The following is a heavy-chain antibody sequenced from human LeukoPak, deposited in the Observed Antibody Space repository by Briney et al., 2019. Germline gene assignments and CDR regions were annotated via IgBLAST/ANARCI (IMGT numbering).Heavy chain of an antibody. J-gene: IGHJ6*03. Sequence: GGSLRLSCAASGFTFSSYGMHWVRQAPGKGLEWVAVISYDGSNKYYADSVKGRFTISRDNSKNTLYLQMNSLRAEDTAVYYCAKGEIAASYYYYYMDVWGKGTTVTVSS. D-gene: IGHD6-6*01. V-gene: IGHV3-30*18. CDR3: AKGEIAASYYYYYMDV. CDR1: GFTFSSYG. CDR2: ISYDGSNK.